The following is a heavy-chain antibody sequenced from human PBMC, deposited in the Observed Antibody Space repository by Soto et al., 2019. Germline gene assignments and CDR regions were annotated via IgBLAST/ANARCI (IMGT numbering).Heavy chain of an antibody. CDR3: TTSTMVRGIRPRGGRVDY. Sequence: SVSNAWMNWVRQAPGKGLAWVGRIKSKTDGGTTDYAAPVKGRFTISRDDSKNTLYLQMNSLKTEDTAVYYCTTSTMVRGIRPRGGRVDYWGQGTLVTVSS. V-gene: IGHV3-15*07. J-gene: IGHJ4*02. CDR2: IKSKTDGGTT. CDR1: SVSNAW. D-gene: IGHD3-10*01.